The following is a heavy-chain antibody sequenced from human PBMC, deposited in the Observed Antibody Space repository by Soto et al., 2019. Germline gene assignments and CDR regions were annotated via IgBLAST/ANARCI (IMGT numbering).Heavy chain of an antibody. V-gene: IGHV1-3*01. Sequence: ASMKGSRQASGYTLTHYAMHLVGPAPGQRLEWMGWINAGNGNTKYSQKFQGRVTITRDTSASTAYMELSSLRSEDTAVYYCARGSGYYYWDDYWGQGTLVTVSS. D-gene: IGHD3-22*01. CDR1: GYTLTHYA. CDR3: ARGSGYYYWDDY. CDR2: INAGNGNT. J-gene: IGHJ4*02.